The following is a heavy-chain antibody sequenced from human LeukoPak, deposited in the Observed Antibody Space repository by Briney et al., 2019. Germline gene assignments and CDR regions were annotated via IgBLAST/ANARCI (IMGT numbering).Heavy chain of an antibody. D-gene: IGHD5-24*01. Sequence: GASVKVSCKASGYTFTSYYMHWVRQAPGQGLEWMGIINPSGGSTSYAQKFQGRVTMTRDTSTSTVYMELSSLGSEDTAVYYCARAERRLQLGYWGQGTLVTVSS. CDR1: GYTFTSYY. J-gene: IGHJ4*02. CDR2: INPSGGST. V-gene: IGHV1-46*01. CDR3: ARAERRLQLGY.